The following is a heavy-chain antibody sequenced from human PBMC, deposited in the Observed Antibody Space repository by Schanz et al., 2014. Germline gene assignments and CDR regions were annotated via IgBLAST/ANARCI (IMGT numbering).Heavy chain of an antibody. CDR1: GGSISSGGYS. V-gene: IGHV4-30-4*07. Sequence: QVQLQESGPGLVKPSQTLSLTCAVSGGSISSGGYSWSWIRQPPGKGLEWIGYIFFRGSTYYNPSLKSRVTISIDTSKNQFPLRLPSVTAADTAVYYCYGMDVWGQGTTVTASS. J-gene: IGHJ6*02. CDR3: YGMDV. CDR2: IFFRGST.